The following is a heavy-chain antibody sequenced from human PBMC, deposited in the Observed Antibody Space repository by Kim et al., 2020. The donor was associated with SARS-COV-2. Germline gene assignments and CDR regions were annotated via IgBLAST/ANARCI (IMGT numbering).Heavy chain of an antibody. V-gene: IGHV3-23*01. CDR3: ASRGSYPYGGFDY. D-gene: IGHD1-26*01. Sequence: YADSVKGRFTISRDNSKTTLYLQMNSRRAEDTAVYYCASRGSYPYGGFDYWGQGTLVTVSS. J-gene: IGHJ4*02.